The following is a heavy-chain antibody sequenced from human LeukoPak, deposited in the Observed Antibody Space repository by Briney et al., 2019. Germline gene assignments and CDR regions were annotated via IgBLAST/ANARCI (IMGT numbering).Heavy chain of an antibody. J-gene: IGHJ5*02. CDR1: GFTVSSTY. V-gene: IGHV4-34*01. CDR3: ARRSVAAAGTWFDP. D-gene: IGHD6-13*01. Sequence: GSLRLSCAASGFTVSSTYMSWIRQPPGKGLEWIGEINHSGSTNYNPSLKSRVTISVDTSKNQFSLKLSSVTAADTAVYYCARRSVAAAGTWFDPWGQGTLVTVSS. CDR2: INHSGST.